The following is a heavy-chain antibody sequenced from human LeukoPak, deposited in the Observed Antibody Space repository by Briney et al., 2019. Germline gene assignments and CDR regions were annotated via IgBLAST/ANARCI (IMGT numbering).Heavy chain of an antibody. V-gene: IGHV3-23*01. J-gene: IGHJ4*02. Sequence: GGTLRLSCAASGFTFSSYGMSWVRQAPGKGLEWVSGIRAGGDNTYYADSVKGRFTISRDNSKNTLYLQMNSLRAEDTAVYYCAKGMLRGVILKGFDYWGQGTLVTVSS. D-gene: IGHD3-10*01. CDR2: IRAGGDNT. CDR3: AKGMLRGVILKGFDY. CDR1: GFTFSSYG.